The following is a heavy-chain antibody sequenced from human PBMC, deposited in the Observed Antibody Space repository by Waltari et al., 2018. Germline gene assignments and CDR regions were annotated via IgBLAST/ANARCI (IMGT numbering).Heavy chain of an antibody. CDR3: ASDDSRGY. CDR2: INHSGSS. CDR1: GGSFSCYY. J-gene: IGHJ4*02. V-gene: IGHV4-34*01. Sequence: QVQLQQWGAGLLKPSETLSLTCAVYGGSFSCYYWSWIRQPPGKGLEWLGEINHSGSSNYNPTLKRRVSRAGDTSKNQSALKLSCVTAADTGGYYGASDDSRGYWGQGTLVTVSS. D-gene: IGHD3-22*01.